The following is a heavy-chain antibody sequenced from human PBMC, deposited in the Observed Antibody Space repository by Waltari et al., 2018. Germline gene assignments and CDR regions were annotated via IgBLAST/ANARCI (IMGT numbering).Heavy chain of an antibody. D-gene: IGHD1-26*01. CDR2: IYYSGST. Sequence: QLHLQESGPGLVKPSATLSLTCSVSGDSINSSKYYWGWVLQPPGKGLESIGSIYYSGSTYHNPSLNSRVTMSVDTSKNEFYLKLTSVTAADTATYYCARVTVVGATRWFDPWGQGTQVTVSS. CDR3: ARVTVVGATRWFDP. J-gene: IGHJ5*02. CDR1: GDSINSSKYY. V-gene: IGHV4-39*01.